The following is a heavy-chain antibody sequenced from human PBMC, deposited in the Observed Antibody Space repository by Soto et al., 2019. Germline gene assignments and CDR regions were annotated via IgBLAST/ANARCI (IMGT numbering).Heavy chain of an antibody. J-gene: IGHJ5*02. CDR3: ARVGVWGSYRLHGFDP. CDR2: IIPIFGTA. D-gene: IGHD3-16*02. V-gene: IGHV1-69*01. CDR1: GGTFSSYA. Sequence: QVQLVQSGAEVKKPGSSVKVSCKASGGTFSSYAISWVRQAPGQGLEWMGGIIPIFGTAHYAQKFQGRVTITADESTSTAYMELSSLRSEDTAVYYCARVGVWGSYRLHGFDPWGQGTLVTVTS.